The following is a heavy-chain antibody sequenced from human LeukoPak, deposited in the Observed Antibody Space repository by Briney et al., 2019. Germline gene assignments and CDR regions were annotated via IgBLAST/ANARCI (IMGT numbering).Heavy chain of an antibody. D-gene: IGHD5-24*01. CDR3: TRRAARWQFDL. J-gene: IGHJ2*01. CDR1: GFPFSDFA. Sequence: GGSLRLSCAVSGFPFSDFAMSWVRQAPGKGLEWVSTISGGGDNTYFADSVKGRFTISGDNSKNTLFLQVVSLRAEDTALYYCTRRAARWQFDLWGRGTLLTVSS. CDR2: ISGGGDNT. V-gene: IGHV3-23*01.